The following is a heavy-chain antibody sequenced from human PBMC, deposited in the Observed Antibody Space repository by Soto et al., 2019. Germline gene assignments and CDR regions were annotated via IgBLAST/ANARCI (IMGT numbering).Heavy chain of an antibody. V-gene: IGHV3-33*01. CDR2: IWYDGSNK. Sequence: QVQLVESGGGVVQPGRFLRLSCAASGFTFSSYGMHWVRQAPGKGLEWVAVIWYDGSNKYYADSVKGRFTISRDNSKNTLYLQMNSLRAEDTAVYYCARARGYCSSTSCYYYGMDVWGQGTTVTVSS. D-gene: IGHD2-2*01. J-gene: IGHJ6*02. CDR3: ARARGYCSSTSCYYYGMDV. CDR1: GFTFSSYG.